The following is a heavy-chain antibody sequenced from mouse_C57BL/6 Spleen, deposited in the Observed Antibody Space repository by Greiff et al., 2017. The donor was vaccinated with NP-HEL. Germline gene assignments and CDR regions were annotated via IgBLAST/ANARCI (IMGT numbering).Heavy chain of an antibody. D-gene: IGHD2-4*01. J-gene: IGHJ3*01. V-gene: IGHV5-9-1*02. CDR2: ISSGGDYI. CDR1: GFTFSSYA. Sequence: EVKLVESGEGLVKPGGSLKLSCAASGFTFSSYAMSWVRQTPEKRLEWVAYISSGGDYIYYADTVKGRFTISRDNARNTLYLQMSSLKSEDTAMYYCTREDDYDGNFAYWGQGTLVTVSA. CDR3: TREDDYDGNFAY.